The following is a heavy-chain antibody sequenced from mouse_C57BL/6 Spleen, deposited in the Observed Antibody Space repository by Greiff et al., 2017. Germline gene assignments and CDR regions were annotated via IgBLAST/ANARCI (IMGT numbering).Heavy chain of an antibody. CDR1: GYTFTSYW. CDR3: ARGYYGSSHFAWFAY. V-gene: IGHV1-69*01. J-gene: IGHJ3*01. CDR2: IDPSDSYT. D-gene: IGHD1-1*01. Sequence: VQLQQPGAELVMPGASVKLSCKASGYTFTSYWMHWVKQRPGQGLEWIGEIDPSDSYTNYNQKCKGKSTLTVDKSSSTAYMQLSSLTSEDSAVYYCARGYYGSSHFAWFAYWGQGTLVTVSA.